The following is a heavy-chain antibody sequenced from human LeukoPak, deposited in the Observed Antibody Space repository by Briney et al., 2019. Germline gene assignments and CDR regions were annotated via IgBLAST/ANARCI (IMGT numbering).Heavy chain of an antibody. CDR3: ATDHPVTMIVAHAFDI. J-gene: IGHJ3*02. CDR1: GYTLTDLS. D-gene: IGHD3-22*01. CDR2: FDPVPGET. V-gene: IGHV1-24*01. Sequence: ASVKVSCKVSGYTLTDLSVHWVRQAPGKVLEWMGGFDPVPGETIYAEKFQGRVTMTEDTSTDTAYMELSSLRSEDTAVYYCATDHPVTMIVAHAFDIWGQGTMVTASS.